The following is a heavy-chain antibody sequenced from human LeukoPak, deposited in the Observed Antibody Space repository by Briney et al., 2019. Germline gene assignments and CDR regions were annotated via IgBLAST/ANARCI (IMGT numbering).Heavy chain of an antibody. CDR1: GFTFSSYA. CDR3: AKASLYSSSSVDAFDI. V-gene: IGHV3-23*01. Sequence: PGGSLRLSCAASGFTFSSYAMSWVRQAPGKGLEWVSAISGSGGSTYYADSVKGRFTISRDNSKNTLYLQMNSLRAEDTAVYYCAKASLYSSSSVDAFDIRGQGTMVTVSS. D-gene: IGHD6-6*01. CDR2: ISGSGGST. J-gene: IGHJ3*02.